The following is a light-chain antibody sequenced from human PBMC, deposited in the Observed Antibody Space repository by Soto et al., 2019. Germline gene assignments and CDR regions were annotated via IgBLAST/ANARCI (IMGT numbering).Light chain of an antibody. CDR3: QQYASSPLT. CDR2: GAS. J-gene: IGKJ4*01. V-gene: IGKV3-20*01. Sequence: EMVLTQSPGTLSLSPGERASLSCRASQSVAKNYLAWYQQKPGQALRLLISGASSRATGIPARFSGSGSGTDFTLTVSRLEAEDFAVYFCQQYASSPLTFGGGTRVEIK. CDR1: QSVAKNY.